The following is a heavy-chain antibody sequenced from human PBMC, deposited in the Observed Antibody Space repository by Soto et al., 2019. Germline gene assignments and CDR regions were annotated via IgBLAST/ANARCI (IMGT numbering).Heavy chain of an antibody. CDR1: GGSFSGYY. V-gene: IGHV4-34*01. J-gene: IGHJ5*02. D-gene: IGHD3-3*01. Sequence: SETLSLTCAVYGGSFSGYYWIWVRQPPGKWLEWIVEINHSGSTNYNPSLKSRVTISVDTSKNQFSLKLSSVTAADTAVYYCARGPLAIFGVVIDEYNWFDPWGQGTLVTVSS. CDR2: INHSGST. CDR3: ARGPLAIFGVVIDEYNWFDP.